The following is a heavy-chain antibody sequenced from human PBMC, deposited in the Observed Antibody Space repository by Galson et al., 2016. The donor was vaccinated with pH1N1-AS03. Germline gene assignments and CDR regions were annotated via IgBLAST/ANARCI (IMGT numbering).Heavy chain of an antibody. V-gene: IGHV5-51*01. Sequence: QSGAEVKKPGDSLTISCQASGYIFTSFWIRWVRQMPGKGLEWMGIIYPDDSDTRYSPSFQGQVTISADKSITTAYLQWTSLKSVTGADTAVYYCASRSSVLFSYGSDVWGQATTVIVSS. CDR1: GYIFTSFW. CDR2: IYPDDSDT. D-gene: IGHD3-10*01. CDR3: ASRSSVLFSYGSDV. J-gene: IGHJ6*02.